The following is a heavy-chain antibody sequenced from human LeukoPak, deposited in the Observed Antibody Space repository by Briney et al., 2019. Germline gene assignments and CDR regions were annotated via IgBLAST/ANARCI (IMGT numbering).Heavy chain of an antibody. CDR2: ISSSSSTI. V-gene: IGHV3-48*01. CDR3: ASLSLVATFDYFDG. Sequence: PGGSLRLSCAASAFTFSSYSMNWVRQAPGKGLEWVSYISSSSSTIYYADSVKGRFTISRDNAKNSLYLQMNSLRAEDTAVYYCASLSLVATFDYFDGWGQGTLVTVSS. D-gene: IGHD5-12*01. CDR1: AFTFSSYS. J-gene: IGHJ4*02.